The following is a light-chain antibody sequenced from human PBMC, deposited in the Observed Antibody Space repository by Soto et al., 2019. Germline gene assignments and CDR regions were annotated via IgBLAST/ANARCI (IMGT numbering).Light chain of an antibody. CDR2: EGS. Sequence: QSALTQPASVSGSPGQSITISCTGTSSDVGSNNLVSWYQQHPGKAPQLMIYEGSKRPSGVSNRFSGSKSGNTASLTISGPQAEDEADYYCCSYAGSPTYVFGTGTKLTVL. CDR1: SSDVGSNNL. V-gene: IGLV2-23*01. J-gene: IGLJ1*01. CDR3: CSYAGSPTYV.